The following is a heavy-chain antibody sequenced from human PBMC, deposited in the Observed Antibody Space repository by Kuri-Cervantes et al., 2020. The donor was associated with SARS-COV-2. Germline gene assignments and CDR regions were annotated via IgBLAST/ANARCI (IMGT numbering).Heavy chain of an antibody. CDR1: GFTFSNYW. D-gene: IGHD2-2*01. CDR3: AKDYWRSTSCNAFDI. Sequence: GESLKISCAASGFTFSNYWMHWVRQGPGKGLVWVSRINSDGSSTSYADSVKGRFTISRDNAKNTLYLQMNSLRAEDTAVYYCAKDYWRSTSCNAFDIWGQGTMVTVSS. J-gene: IGHJ3*02. CDR2: INSDGSST. V-gene: IGHV3-74*01.